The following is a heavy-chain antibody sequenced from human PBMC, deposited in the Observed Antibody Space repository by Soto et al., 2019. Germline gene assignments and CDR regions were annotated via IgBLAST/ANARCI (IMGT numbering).Heavy chain of an antibody. V-gene: IGHV3-33*03. CDR1: GFTISTHV. Sequence: QAHLVESGGGVVQPGTSLRLSCAASGFTISTHVMHWVRQAPGKGLEWLANIWYDGSNKFYAESVKGRFSISKDNSKNKIYLQKISLRAEDTAVYYCAAATTWTFHLPDWGQGTQVTVSS. J-gene: IGHJ4*02. CDR2: IWYDGSNK. CDR3: AAATTWTFHLPD. D-gene: IGHD1-1*01.